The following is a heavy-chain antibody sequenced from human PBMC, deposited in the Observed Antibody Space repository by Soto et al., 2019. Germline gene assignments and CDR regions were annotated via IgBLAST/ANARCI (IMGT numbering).Heavy chain of an antibody. CDR2: MNPNSGNT. Sequence: QVQLVQSGAEVKKPGASVKVSCKASGYTFTSYDINWVRQATGQGLEWMGWMNPNSGNTGYAQKFQGRVTMTRNTSISTSSMELSSLRSEDAAVYYCARAGYSSSSSIYYYYGMDVWGQGTTVTVCS. CDR3: ARAGYSSSSSIYYYYGMDV. CDR1: GYTFTSYD. J-gene: IGHJ6*02. D-gene: IGHD6-6*01. V-gene: IGHV1-8*01.